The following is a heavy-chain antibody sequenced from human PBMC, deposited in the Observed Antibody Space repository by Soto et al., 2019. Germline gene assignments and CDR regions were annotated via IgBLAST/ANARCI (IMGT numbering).Heavy chain of an antibody. J-gene: IGHJ4*02. D-gene: IGHD3-3*01. V-gene: IGHV4-34*01. CDR2: INHSGST. CDR3: VRDSVRFGPAFDS. Sequence: SETLSLTCAVYGGSFSGYYWSWIRQPPGKGLEWIGEINHSGSTNYNPSLKSRVTIAVDTSKNQFSLKLSPVTAADTAVYYCVRDSVRFGPAFDSWGQGTQVTVSS. CDR1: GGSFSGYY.